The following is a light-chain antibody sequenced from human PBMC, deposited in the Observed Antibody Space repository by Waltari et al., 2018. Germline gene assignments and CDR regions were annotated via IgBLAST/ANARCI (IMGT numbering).Light chain of an antibody. V-gene: IGKV4-1*01. Sequence: LNSSNKKNYLAWYQPNPGQPPKRLIYWASTRKSVVPYRFSGSGSETDFTLTISSLQAEDVAVYYCQQFQSHLRTFGQGTKVEIK. CDR1: LNSSNKKNY. CDR2: WAS. CDR3: QQFQSHLRT. J-gene: IGKJ1*01.